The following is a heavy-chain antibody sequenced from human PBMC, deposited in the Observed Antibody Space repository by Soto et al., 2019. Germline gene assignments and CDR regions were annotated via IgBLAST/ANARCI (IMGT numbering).Heavy chain of an antibody. D-gene: IGHD4-17*01. J-gene: IGHJ4*02. CDR3: ASTTAVRNTLRSRCFVDY. CDR2: VYYSGTT. Sequence: ASETLSLTCSASGGSVSNKTYYWSWIRQPPGKRLEWIGYVYYSGTTNYYPSLKRRVTISVDLSKAQFSLRLSSVTTADTALYYCASTTAVRNTLRSRCFVDYWGQGTLVTVSS. V-gene: IGHV4-61*01. CDR1: GGSVSNKTYY.